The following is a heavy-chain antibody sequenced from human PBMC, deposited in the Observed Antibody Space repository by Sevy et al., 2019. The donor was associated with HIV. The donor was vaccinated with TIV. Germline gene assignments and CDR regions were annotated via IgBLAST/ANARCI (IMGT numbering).Heavy chain of an antibody. CDR1: GYSFTSYW. CDR3: ARHLGPLGYSYGYYYGMDV. Sequence: GESLKISCKGSGYSFTSYWIGWVRQMPGKGLEWMGIIYPRDSETRYSPTFQGQVTISADKSITTAYLQWSSLKASDTAMYYCARHLGPLGYSYGYYYGMDVWGQGTTVTVSS. D-gene: IGHD5-18*01. J-gene: IGHJ6*02. V-gene: IGHV5-51*01. CDR2: IYPRDSET.